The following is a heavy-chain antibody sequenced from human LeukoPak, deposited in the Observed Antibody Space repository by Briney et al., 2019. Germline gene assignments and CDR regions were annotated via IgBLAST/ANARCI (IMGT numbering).Heavy chain of an antibody. V-gene: IGHV3-30-3*01. Sequence: GGSLRLSCAASGFTFSSYAMHWVRQAPGKGLEWVAVISYDGNSKYYADSVKGRFTISRDTSKNTLYLQMSSLRAEDTAVYHCARETSAAFEIWGQGTMVTVSS. CDR1: GFTFSSYA. J-gene: IGHJ3*02. CDR2: ISYDGNSK. CDR3: ARETSAAFEI.